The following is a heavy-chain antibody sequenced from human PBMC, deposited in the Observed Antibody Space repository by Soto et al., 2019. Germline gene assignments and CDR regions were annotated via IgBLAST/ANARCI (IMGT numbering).Heavy chain of an antibody. D-gene: IGHD3-3*01. V-gene: IGHV3-30*03. CDR1: GFTFSSYG. CDR2: ISDTGSSH. J-gene: IGHJ5*02. CDR3: ARQTRITIFGVPAGFDP. Sequence: GGSLRLSCVVSGFTFSSYGMHWVRQAPGKGLECVAVISDTGSSHYYAASVEGRFTISRENSKNTLYLQMNSLRAEDTAVYYCARQTRITIFGVPAGFDPWGQGTLVTVSS.